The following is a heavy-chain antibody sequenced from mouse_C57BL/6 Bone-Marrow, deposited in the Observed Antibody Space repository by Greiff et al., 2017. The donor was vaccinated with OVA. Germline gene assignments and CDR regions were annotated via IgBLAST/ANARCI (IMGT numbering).Heavy chain of an antibody. CDR1: GYTFTSYW. CDR3: ARPPSYYYGSSYGYFDV. V-gene: IGHV1-55*01. Sequence: VQLQQSGAELVKPGASVKMSCKASGYTFTSYWITWVKQRPGQGLEWIGDIYPGSGSTNYNEKFKSKATLTVDTSSSTAYMQLSSLTSEDSAVYYCARPPSYYYGSSYGYFDVWGTGTTVTVSS. D-gene: IGHD1-1*01. J-gene: IGHJ1*03. CDR2: IYPGSGST.